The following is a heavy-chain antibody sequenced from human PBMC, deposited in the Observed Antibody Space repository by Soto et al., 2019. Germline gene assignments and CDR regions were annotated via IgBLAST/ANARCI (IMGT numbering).Heavy chain of an antibody. Sequence: ASVKVSCKASGYTFTNYGSTCLRQAPGQALQWMGWISPYSGNTNFAQTFKGRLSMTTDASTRTAYMELRSLTFDDTAVYYCATDRLPYLGWMSQRGWFGPW. J-gene: IGHJ5*02. CDR1: GYTFTNYG. D-gene: IGHD3-3*01. CDR2: ISPYSGNT. CDR3: ATDRLPYLGWMSQRGWFGP. V-gene: IGHV1-18*04.